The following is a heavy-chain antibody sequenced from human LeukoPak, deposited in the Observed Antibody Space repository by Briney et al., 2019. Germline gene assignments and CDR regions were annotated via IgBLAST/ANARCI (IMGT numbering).Heavy chain of an antibody. CDR2: IFTDGSTT. CDR3: ARELPREVTLDY. Sequence: GGSLRLSCVASEFDFFSYGMQWVRQAPGKGLVWVSRIFTDGSTTSYADSVKGRFTISRDNAKNTLYLEMKSLRVEDTAVYYCARELPREVTLDYWGQGTLVTVSP. J-gene: IGHJ4*01. D-gene: IGHD2-21*02. V-gene: IGHV3-74*01. CDR1: EFDFFSYG.